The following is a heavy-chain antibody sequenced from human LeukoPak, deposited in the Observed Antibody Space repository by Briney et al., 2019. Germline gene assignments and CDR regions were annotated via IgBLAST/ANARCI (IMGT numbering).Heavy chain of an antibody. CDR3: ARGKWLVADY. Sequence: NPSQTLSLTCSVSGGSTTTGGYYWSWIRQPPGKGLEWIGYIYYSGSTNYNPSLKSRVTISVDTSKNQFSLKLSSVTAADTAVYYCARGKWLVADYWGQGTLVTVSS. V-gene: IGHV4-61*08. D-gene: IGHD6-19*01. J-gene: IGHJ4*02. CDR1: GGSTTTGGYY. CDR2: IYYSGST.